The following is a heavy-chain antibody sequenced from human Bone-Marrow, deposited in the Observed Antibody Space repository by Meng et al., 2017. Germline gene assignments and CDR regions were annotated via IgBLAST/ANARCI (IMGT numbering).Heavy chain of an antibody. CDR3: ASYYDSSGYRPHDAFDI. Sequence: SVKVSCKASGGTFSSYAISWVRQAPGQGLEWMGGIIPIFGTANYAQKFQGRVTITTDESTSTAYMELSSLRSEDTAVYYCASYYDSSGYRPHDAFDIWGQGTMVT. CDR1: GGTFSSYA. CDR2: IIPIFGTA. J-gene: IGHJ3*02. V-gene: IGHV1-69*05. D-gene: IGHD3-22*01.